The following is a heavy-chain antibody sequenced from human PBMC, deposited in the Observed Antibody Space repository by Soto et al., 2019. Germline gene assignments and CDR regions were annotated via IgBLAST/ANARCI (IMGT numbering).Heavy chain of an antibody. V-gene: IGHV4-34*01. CDR3: ARGLGRAAAGKRYNY. CDR1: GGSFSGYY. D-gene: IGHD6-13*01. J-gene: IGHJ4*02. Sequence: SETLSLTCAVYGGSFSGYYWSWIRQPPGKGLEWIGEINHSGSTNYNPSLKSRVTISVDTSKNQFSLKLSSVTAADTAVYYCARGLGRAAAGKRYNYWGQGTLVTVSS. CDR2: INHSGST.